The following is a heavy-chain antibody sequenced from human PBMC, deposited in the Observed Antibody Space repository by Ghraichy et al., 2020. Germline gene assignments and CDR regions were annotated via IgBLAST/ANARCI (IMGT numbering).Heavy chain of an antibody. CDR3: ARGEVVVVPAAIMGRYFDY. J-gene: IGHJ4*02. CDR1: GGSFSGYY. V-gene: IGHV4-34*01. Sequence: SETLSLTCAVYGGSFSGYYWSWIRQPPGKGLEWIGEINHSGSTNYNPSLKSRVTISVDTSKNQFPLKLSSVTAADTAVYYCARGEVVVVPAAIMGRYFDYWGQGTLVTVSS. D-gene: IGHD2-2*02. CDR2: INHSGST.